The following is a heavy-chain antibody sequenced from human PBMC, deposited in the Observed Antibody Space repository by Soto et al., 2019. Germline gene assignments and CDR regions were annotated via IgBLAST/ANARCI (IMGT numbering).Heavy chain of an antibody. V-gene: IGHV1-18*01. Sequence: GASVKVCCKASGYTFTRYGISWVRQAPGRGLEWMGWISGYNGDTNYAQKFQGRVSMTIDTSTTTAYMELRSLTSDDTAVYYCAKNGQPPYYYYGLDVWGQGTKVTVSS. CDR3: AKNGQPPYYYYGLDV. J-gene: IGHJ6*02. CDR1: GYTFTRYG. D-gene: IGHD2-8*01. CDR2: ISGYNGDT.